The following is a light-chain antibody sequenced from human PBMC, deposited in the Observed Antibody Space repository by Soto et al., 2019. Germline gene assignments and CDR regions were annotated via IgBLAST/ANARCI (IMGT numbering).Light chain of an antibody. CDR2: DTS. CDR3: QHRIKWPDN. CDR1: QSVSNY. V-gene: IGKV3-11*01. Sequence: EIVLTQSPATLSLSPGERATLPCRASQSVSNYLAWYQQKPGQAPRLLIYDTSNRATGIPTRFSGSGSGTDFTLTISSLEPEDFGIYYCQHRIKWPDNFGQGTKLEIK. J-gene: IGKJ2*01.